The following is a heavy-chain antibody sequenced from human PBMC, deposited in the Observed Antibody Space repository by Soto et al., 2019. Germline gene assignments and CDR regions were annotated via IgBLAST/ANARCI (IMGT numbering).Heavy chain of an antibody. D-gene: IGHD2-15*01. CDR2: ISGNGDKT. J-gene: IGHJ4*02. V-gene: IGHV3-23*01. CDR3: AIPSREVTSYSSFDN. CDR1: GFTFRNYE. Sequence: EVQLLESGGGLAQPGGSLSLSCVVSGFTFRNYEMSWVRQAPGKGLEWVSIISGNGDKTDYADSVKGRFTISRVNSKNTLYHQTNSLRAEDTAVYSRAIPSREVTSYSSFDNWGQATVVTVSS.